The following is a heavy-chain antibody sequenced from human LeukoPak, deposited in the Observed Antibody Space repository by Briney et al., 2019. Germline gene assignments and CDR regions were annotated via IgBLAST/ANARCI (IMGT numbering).Heavy chain of an antibody. CDR2: IRYDENNK. J-gene: IGHJ4*02. D-gene: IGHD3-22*01. Sequence: QPGRSLRLSCAASGFTFSAYGMHWVRQAPGKGLEWVAVIRYDENNKFYVDSVRGRFTISRDNSKNTLYLQMNSLRAEDTAVYYCARAYYSDITDYPYIGYWGQGVLVTVSS. CDR1: GFTFSAYG. V-gene: IGHV3-33*01. CDR3: ARAYYSDITDYPYIGY.